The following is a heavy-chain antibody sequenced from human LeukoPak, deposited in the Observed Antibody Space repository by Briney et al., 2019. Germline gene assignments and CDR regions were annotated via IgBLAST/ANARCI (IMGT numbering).Heavy chain of an antibody. CDR1: GFTFSSYS. CDR3: ARGPAPGGKDY. V-gene: IGHV3-48*04. Sequence: TGGSLRLSCAASGFTFSSYSMNWVRQAPGKGLEWVSYISSSSTIYYADSVKDRFTISRDNAKNSLYLQMNSLRAEDTAVYYCARGPAPGGKDYWGQGTLVTVSS. CDR2: ISSSSTI. J-gene: IGHJ4*02. D-gene: IGHD3-16*01.